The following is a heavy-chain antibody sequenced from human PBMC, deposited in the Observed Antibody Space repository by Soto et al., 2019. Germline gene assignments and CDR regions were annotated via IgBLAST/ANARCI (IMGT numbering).Heavy chain of an antibody. D-gene: IGHD2-21*01. CDR2: IYWDDDK. V-gene: IGHV2-5*02. Sequence: QITLKESGPTLVKPTQTLTLTCTFSGFSLSTTGVGVGWIRQPPGKALEWLALIYWDDDKRYNSSLKSRLTITNDTSKNQVVLTMTIRDPVDTATYYCVQSRCGGDCLQSYSSHSYYGLDVWGQGTTVTVSS. CDR1: GFSLSTTGVG. CDR3: VQSRCGGDCLQSYSSHSYYGLDV. J-gene: IGHJ6*02.